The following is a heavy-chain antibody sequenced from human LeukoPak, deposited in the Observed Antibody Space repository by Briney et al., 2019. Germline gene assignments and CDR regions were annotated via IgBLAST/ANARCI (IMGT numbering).Heavy chain of an antibody. J-gene: IGHJ6*03. CDR1: GFTFSNYV. D-gene: IGHD2-8*01. CDR3: AKDWCHRHYYYYMDV. CDR2: ISGSGTST. Sequence: GGSLRLSCVASGFTFSNYVMNWVRQAPGKGLGCVSSISGSGTSTYYADSVKGRFTISRDNSKNTVYLQMNNLRAEDTALYYCAKDWCHRHYYYYMDVWGKGTTVTVSS. V-gene: IGHV3-23*01.